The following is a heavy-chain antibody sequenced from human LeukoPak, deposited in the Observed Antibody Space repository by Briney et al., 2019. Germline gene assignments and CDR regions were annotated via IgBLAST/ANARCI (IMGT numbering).Heavy chain of an antibody. J-gene: IGHJ3*02. CDR2: IYNSGST. V-gene: IGHV4-4*07. Sequence: SETLSLTCTVSGGSISGYYWNWIRQPAGEGLEWIGRIYNSGSTNYNPSLKSRVTMSVDVSKKQFSLKLSSVTAADTAVCHCAEQKCSGTSCRTKNAFDIWGQGTMVNVSS. D-gene: IGHD2-2*01. CDR1: GGSISGYY. CDR3: AEQKCSGTSCRTKNAFDI.